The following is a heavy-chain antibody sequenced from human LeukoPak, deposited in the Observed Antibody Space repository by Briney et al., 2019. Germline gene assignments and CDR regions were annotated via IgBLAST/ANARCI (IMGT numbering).Heavy chain of an antibody. CDR2: INPNSGGA. Sequence: ASVKVSCKASGYTFTGYYMHWVRQAPGQGLEWMGWINPNSGGANYAQKFQGRVTMTRDTSISTAYMELSSLRADDTAVYYCARVEASGYDYGAFDYWGQGTLVTVSS. CDR3: ARVEASGYDYGAFDY. D-gene: IGHD5-12*01. J-gene: IGHJ4*02. V-gene: IGHV1-2*02. CDR1: GYTFTGYY.